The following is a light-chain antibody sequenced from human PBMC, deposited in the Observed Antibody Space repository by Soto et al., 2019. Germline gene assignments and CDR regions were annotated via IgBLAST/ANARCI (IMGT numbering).Light chain of an antibody. Sequence: EIVMTQSPATLSVSPGERATLSCRASQRVGSNLAWYQQKPGQAPRLLIYGASTRANGIPARFSGTGSGTEFTLTISSLQSEDFALYYCQQYTKWPRFGPGTKVDIK. V-gene: IGKV3-15*01. CDR3: QQYTKWPR. CDR2: GAS. J-gene: IGKJ3*01. CDR1: QRVGSN.